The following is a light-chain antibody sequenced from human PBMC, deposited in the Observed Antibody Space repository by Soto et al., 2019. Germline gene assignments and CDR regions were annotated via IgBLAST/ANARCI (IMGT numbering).Light chain of an antibody. Sequence: EIVLTQSPGTLPLSPGERATLSCRASQSVSSSYLAWYQQKPGQAPRLLIYDASNRVTGIPARFRGSGSGTDFTLTISSLEPDDFAVYYCQQRSNWQITFGQGTRLEIK. CDR3: QQRSNWQIT. CDR2: DAS. V-gene: IGKV3D-20*02. CDR1: QSVSSSY. J-gene: IGKJ5*01.